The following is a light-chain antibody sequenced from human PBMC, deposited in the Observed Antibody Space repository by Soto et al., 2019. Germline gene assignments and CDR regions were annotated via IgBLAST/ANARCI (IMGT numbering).Light chain of an antibody. J-gene: IGLJ2*01. CDR2: EGS. V-gene: IGLV2-23*01. CDR3: CSFAGSTPS. Sequence: QSALTQPASVSGSPGQSITISCTGTSSDIGNYNLVSWYQQHPGKAPKLIIYEGSKRPSGVSNRFSASKSGNTASLTISGLQAEDGADYYCCSFAGSTPSFGGGTKLPS. CDR1: SSDIGNYNL.